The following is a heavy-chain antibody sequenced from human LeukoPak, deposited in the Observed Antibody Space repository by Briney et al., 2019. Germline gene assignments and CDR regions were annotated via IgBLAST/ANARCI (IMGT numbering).Heavy chain of an antibody. D-gene: IGHD1-26*01. V-gene: IGHV2-70*17. CDR3: ARMISGTYLDY. CDR2: IDWDDDK. J-gene: IGHJ4*02. CDR1: GFSLSTSGMR. Sequence: RESGPALMKPTQTLTLTCTFSGFSLSTSGMRVSWIRQPPGKALEWLARIDWDDDKFYSISLKPRLTISKDTSKNQVVLTMTNMDPVDTATYYCARMISGTYLDYWGQGTLVTVSS.